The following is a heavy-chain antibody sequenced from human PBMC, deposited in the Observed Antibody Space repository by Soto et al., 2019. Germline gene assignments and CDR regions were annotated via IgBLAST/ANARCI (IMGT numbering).Heavy chain of an antibody. CDR3: ATVSPPPEIAFEI. J-gene: IGHJ3*02. CDR1: GGSISSSSYY. CDR2: IYNSGST. Sequence: QLQLQESGPGLVKPSETLSLTCTVSGGSISSSSYYWGWIRQPPGKGLEWIGCIYNSGSTYYNPSHKSRVTISVDTSKNQFSLKLSSVTAADTAVYYCATVSPPPEIAFEIRGRGTMVTASS. V-gene: IGHV4-39*01.